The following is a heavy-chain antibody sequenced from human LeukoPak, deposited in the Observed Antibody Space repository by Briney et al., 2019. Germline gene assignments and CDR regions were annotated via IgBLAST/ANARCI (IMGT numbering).Heavy chain of an antibody. Sequence: GGSLRLSCAASGFTFSSYSMNWVRQAPGKGLEWVSSISSSSSYIYYADSVKGRFTISRDNAKNSLYLQMNSLRAEDTAVYYCARVGYYDFWSGYYIVDHFDYWGQGTLVTVSS. D-gene: IGHD3-3*01. V-gene: IGHV3-21*01. J-gene: IGHJ4*02. CDR3: ARVGYYDFWSGYYIVDHFDY. CDR1: GFTFSSYS. CDR2: ISSSSSYI.